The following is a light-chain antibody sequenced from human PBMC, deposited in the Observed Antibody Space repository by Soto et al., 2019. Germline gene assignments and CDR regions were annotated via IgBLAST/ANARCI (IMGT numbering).Light chain of an antibody. CDR3: QQFNSYPIT. J-gene: IGKJ5*01. Sequence: DIQLTQSPSFLFASVGDRVTIAFRASQGISSNLAWYQQKPGKAPKLLIYAASTLQSGVPSRFSGSGSGTEFTLTITSLQPEHFATYYCQQFNSYPITFGQGTRLEI. CDR1: QGISSN. CDR2: AAS. V-gene: IGKV1-9*01.